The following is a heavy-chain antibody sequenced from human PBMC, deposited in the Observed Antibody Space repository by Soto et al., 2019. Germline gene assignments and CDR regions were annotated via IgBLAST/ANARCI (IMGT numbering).Heavy chain of an antibody. CDR2: IIPIFGTA. CDR1: GGTFSSYA. CDR3: ASYYYYDSSGYWEPNQFDY. D-gene: IGHD3-22*01. V-gene: IGHV1-69*13. J-gene: IGHJ4*02. Sequence: GASVKVSCKASGGTFSSYAISWVRQAPGQGLEWMGGIIPIFGTANYAQKFQGRVTITADESTSTAYMELSSLRSEDTAVYYCASYYYYDSSGYWEPNQFDYWGQGTLVTVSS.